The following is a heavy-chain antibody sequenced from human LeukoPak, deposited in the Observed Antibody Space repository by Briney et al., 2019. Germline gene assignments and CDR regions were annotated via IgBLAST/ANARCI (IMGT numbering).Heavy chain of an antibody. Sequence: SETLSLTCTVSGGSISSGGYYWSWIRQHPGKGLEWIGYIYYSGSTYYNPSLKSRVTISVDTSKNQFSLKLSSVTAADTAVYYCARHVWLQPFDYWGRGTLVTVSS. CDR2: IYYSGST. CDR1: GGSISSGGYY. V-gene: IGHV4-31*03. J-gene: IGHJ4*02. D-gene: IGHD3-9*01. CDR3: ARHVWLQPFDY.